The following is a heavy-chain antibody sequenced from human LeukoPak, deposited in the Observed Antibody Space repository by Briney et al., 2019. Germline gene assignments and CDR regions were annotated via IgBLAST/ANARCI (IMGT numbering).Heavy chain of an antibody. D-gene: IGHD5-24*01. CDR1: GFTFSSYA. Sequence: GGSLRLSCAASGFTFSSYAMTWVRQAPGKGLEWVAIIKPDGSEKYYVDSVKGRFTISRDNAENSLFLQMNGLRPEDTAVFYCARGQYTDGLSYWGQGTLVTVSS. CDR3: ARGQYTDGLSY. J-gene: IGHJ4*02. CDR2: IKPDGSEK. V-gene: IGHV3-7*03.